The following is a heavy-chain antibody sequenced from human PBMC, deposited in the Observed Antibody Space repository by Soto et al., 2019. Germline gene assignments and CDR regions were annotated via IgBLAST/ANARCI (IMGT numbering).Heavy chain of an antibody. CDR2: IYHSGST. J-gene: IGHJ4*02. CDR1: GYSISSGYY. Sequence: TSETLSLTCAVSGYSISSGYYWGWIRQPPGKGLEWIGSIYHSGSTYYNPSLKSRVTISVDTSKNQFSLKLSSVTAADTAVYYCARGSRDTAMVIDYWGQGTLVTVS. CDR3: ARGSRDTAMVIDY. V-gene: IGHV4-38-2*01. D-gene: IGHD5-18*01.